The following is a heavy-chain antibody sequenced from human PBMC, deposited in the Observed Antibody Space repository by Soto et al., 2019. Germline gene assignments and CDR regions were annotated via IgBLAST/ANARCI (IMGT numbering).Heavy chain of an antibody. CDR3: ARDHRDMGGMDV. J-gene: IGHJ6*02. V-gene: IGHV1-69*08. Sequence: QVQLVQSGAEVKKPRSSVKVSCKASGGTFSSYTISWVRQAPGQGLEWMGRIIPILGIANYAQKFQGRVTITADKSPSTAYMELSSLRSEDTAVYSCARDHRDMGGMDVWGQGTTVTVSS. CDR2: IIPILGIA. D-gene: IGHD2-15*01. CDR1: GGTFSSYT.